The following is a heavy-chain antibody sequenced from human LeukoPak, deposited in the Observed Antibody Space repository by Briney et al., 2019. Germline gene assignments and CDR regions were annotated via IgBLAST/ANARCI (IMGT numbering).Heavy chain of an antibody. Sequence: GESLKISCKASGFSLTTYWITWVRQMPGKGLEWMGMFYPGDSDTRKSPSFQGQVTLSADKSITTAYLQLGSLKASDTAMYYCARGPRGGNWNEALDYWGQGTLVTVSS. CDR1: GFSLTTYW. CDR2: FYPGDSDT. J-gene: IGHJ4*02. V-gene: IGHV5-51*01. D-gene: IGHD1-1*01. CDR3: ARGPRGGNWNEALDY.